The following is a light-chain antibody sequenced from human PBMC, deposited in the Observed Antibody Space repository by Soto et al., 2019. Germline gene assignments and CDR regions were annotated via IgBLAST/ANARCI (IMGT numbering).Light chain of an antibody. CDR2: GAS. CDR3: QQYGSSPWT. V-gene: IGKV3-20*01. Sequence: EIVLTQSPGTLSLSPGERATLSCRASQSVSSSYLAWYQQKPGQAPRLLIYGASSRATGIPDRFIGSGSGTDFTLTISRLETEEFAVYYWQQYGSSPWTFGQGTKVEIK. CDR1: QSVSSSY. J-gene: IGKJ1*01.